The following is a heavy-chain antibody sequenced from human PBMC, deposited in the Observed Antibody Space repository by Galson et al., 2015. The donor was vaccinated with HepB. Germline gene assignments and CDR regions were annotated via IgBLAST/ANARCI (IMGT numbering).Heavy chain of an antibody. CDR2: IDWDDDK. Sequence: PALVKPTQTLTLTCTFSGFSLSTSGMRVNWIRQPPGKALEWLARIDWDDDKFYSTSLKTRLTISKDTSKNQVVLRMTNMDPVDTAMYYCARTLLYGDYEAVFDYWGQGTLVTVSS. V-gene: IGHV2-70*04. J-gene: IGHJ4*02. D-gene: IGHD4-17*01. CDR3: ARTLLYGDYEAVFDY. CDR1: GFSLSTSGMR.